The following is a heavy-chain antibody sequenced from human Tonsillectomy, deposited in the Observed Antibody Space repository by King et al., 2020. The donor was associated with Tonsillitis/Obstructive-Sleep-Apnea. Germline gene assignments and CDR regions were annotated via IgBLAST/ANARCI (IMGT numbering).Heavy chain of an antibody. CDR1: GGSISSYY. CDR2: IYNSGST. CDR3: ARDAGIVEGEGYAFDN. V-gene: IGHV4-59*01. Sequence: VQLQESGPGLVKPSETLSLTCTVSGGSISSYYWSWIRQPPGKGLEWIAYIYNSGSTNYNASLKSRVTISVDTSKNQFSLKLNSVTAADTAVYYCARDAGIVEGEGYAFDNW. D-gene: IGHD2-21*01. J-gene: IGHJ3*02.